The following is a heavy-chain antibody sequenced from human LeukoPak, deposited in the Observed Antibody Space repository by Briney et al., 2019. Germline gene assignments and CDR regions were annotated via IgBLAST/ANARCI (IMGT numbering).Heavy chain of an antibody. V-gene: IGHV3-48*01. CDR2: ISSSSSTI. J-gene: IGHJ4*02. D-gene: IGHD6-19*01. CDR3: ARRGRIAVAGPNY. Sequence: GGSLRLSCAASGFTFSSYSMNWVRQAPGKGLEWVSYISSSSSTIYYADSVKGRFTISRDNAKNSLYLQMNSLRAEDTAVYYCARRGRIAVAGPNYWGQGTLVTVSS. CDR1: GFTFSSYS.